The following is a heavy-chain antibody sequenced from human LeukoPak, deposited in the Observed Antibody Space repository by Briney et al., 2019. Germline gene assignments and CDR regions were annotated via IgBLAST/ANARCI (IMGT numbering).Heavy chain of an antibody. J-gene: IGHJ4*02. D-gene: IGHD3-10*01. V-gene: IGHV3-23*01. Sequence: GGSLRLSCAASGFTFSSYSMNWVRQAPGKGLEWVSGISSSGGSTYYADSVKGRFTISRDNSRNTLYLQMNSLRAEDTAVYYCARHLLWFGELSGGFDYWGQGTLVTVSS. CDR1: GFTFSSYS. CDR2: ISSSGGST. CDR3: ARHLLWFGELSGGFDY.